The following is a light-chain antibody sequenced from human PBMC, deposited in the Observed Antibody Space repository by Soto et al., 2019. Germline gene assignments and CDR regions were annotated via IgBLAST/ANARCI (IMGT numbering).Light chain of an antibody. Sequence: ETVLTQSPATLSLSPGERATLSCRASQSISLSLAWYQQKPGQAPRLLIYDASERASAVPARFRGSGSGTDFTLTISSLEPEDFAVYYCQERAGWPPWTFGQGTKVDIK. V-gene: IGKV3-11*01. CDR1: QSISLS. J-gene: IGKJ1*01. CDR3: QERAGWPPWT. CDR2: DAS.